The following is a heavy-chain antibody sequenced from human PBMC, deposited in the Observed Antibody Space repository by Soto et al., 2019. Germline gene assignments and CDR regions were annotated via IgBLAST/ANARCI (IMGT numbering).Heavy chain of an antibody. CDR1: GGSFSGYY. D-gene: IGHD2-15*01. J-gene: IGHJ4*02. CDR2: INHSGST. CDR3: AGARGGSCFDY. V-gene: IGHV4-34*01. Sequence: GSLRLSCAVYGGSFSGYYWSWIRQPPGKGLEWIGEINHSGSTNYNPSLKSRITISVDTSKNQFSRKLSTGTAADTAVYYCAGARGGSCFDYWGQGTLVTVSS.